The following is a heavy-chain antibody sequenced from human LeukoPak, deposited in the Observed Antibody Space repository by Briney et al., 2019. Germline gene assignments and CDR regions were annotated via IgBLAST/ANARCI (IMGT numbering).Heavy chain of an antibody. CDR3: ARGHHVVVATATWASDAFDL. CDR2: IYPGDSDS. CDR1: GYNFTSHW. Sequence: GESLKISCKGSGYNFTSHWICWVRQMPGKGLEWMGIIYPGDSDSRQSPSLRGQVTISADKSINTAYLQWNSLKASDTAMYYCARGHHVVVATATWASDAFDLWGQGTMVTVSS. V-gene: IGHV5-51*01. D-gene: IGHD2-21*02. J-gene: IGHJ3*01.